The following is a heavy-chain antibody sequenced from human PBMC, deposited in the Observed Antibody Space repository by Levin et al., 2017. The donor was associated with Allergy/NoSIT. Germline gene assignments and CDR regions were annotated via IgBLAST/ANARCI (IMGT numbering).Heavy chain of an antibody. D-gene: IGHD2-15*01. V-gene: IGHV3-21*01. J-gene: IGHJ5*02. CDR2: ISSSSSYI. Sequence: GGSLRLSCAASGFTFSSYSMNWVRQAPGKGLEWVSSISSSSSYIYYADSVKGRFTISRDNAKNSLYLQMNSLRAEDTAVYYCARGILGYCSGGSCWSWFDPWGQGTLVTVSS. CDR3: ARGILGYCSGGSCWSWFDP. CDR1: GFTFSSYS.